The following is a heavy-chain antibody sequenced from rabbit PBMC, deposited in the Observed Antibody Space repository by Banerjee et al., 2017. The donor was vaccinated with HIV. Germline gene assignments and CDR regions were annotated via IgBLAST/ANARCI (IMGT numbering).Heavy chain of an antibody. D-gene: IGHD8-1*01. CDR1: GFSFASGYD. V-gene: IGHV1S40*01. J-gene: IGHJ4*01. CDR2: AYAGSSGST. CDR3: ARRYAGTSHQNL. Sequence: QSLEESGGGLVKPGTSLTLTCKASGFSFASGYDMCWVRQAPGKGLEWVACAYAGSSGSTYSATWAKGRFTVSKTSSTTVTLQMTSLTAADTATYFCARRYAGTSHQNLWGQGTLVTVS.